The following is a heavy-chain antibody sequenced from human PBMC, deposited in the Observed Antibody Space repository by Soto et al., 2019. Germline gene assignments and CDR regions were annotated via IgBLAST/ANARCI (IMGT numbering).Heavy chain of an antibody. J-gene: IGHJ4*02. D-gene: IGHD6-6*01. V-gene: IGHV1-3*01. CDR1: GYPFTIYA. CDR3: ARDSSSSRSFDY. Sequence: GASVKVSCKASGYPFTIYAIHWVLQPPGQSLEWMGWINPGNGDTKYSQIFQGRVTITWDTPARTAYMDLSSLISEDTADYYCARDSSSSRSFDYWGQGARVTVSS. CDR2: INPGNGDT.